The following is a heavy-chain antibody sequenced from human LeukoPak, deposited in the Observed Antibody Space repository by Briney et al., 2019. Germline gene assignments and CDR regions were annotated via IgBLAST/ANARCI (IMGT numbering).Heavy chain of an antibody. J-gene: IGHJ2*01. CDR2: IYYSGST. CDR1: GGSISSGDYY. V-gene: IGHV4-30-4*08. D-gene: IGHD1-26*01. Sequence: SQTLSLXCTVSGGSISSGDYYWSWIRQPPGKGLEWIGYIYYSGSTYYNPSLKSRVTISVDTSKNQFSLKLSSVTAADTAVYYCARGSYYDWYFDLWGRGTLVTVSS. CDR3: ARGSYYDWYFDL.